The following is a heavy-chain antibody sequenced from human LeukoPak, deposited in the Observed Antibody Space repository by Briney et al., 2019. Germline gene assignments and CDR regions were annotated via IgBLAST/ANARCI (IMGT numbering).Heavy chain of an antibody. D-gene: IGHD3-9*01. Sequence: GGSLRLSCAASGFTFSSYEMNWVRQAPGKGLEWVSYISSSGSTIYYADSVKGRFTISGDNAKNSLYLQMNSLRAEDTAVYYCARGGLRYFDWLLPDFDYWGQGTLVTVSS. CDR1: GFTFSSYE. CDR3: ARGGLRYFDWLLPDFDY. V-gene: IGHV3-48*03. J-gene: IGHJ4*02. CDR2: ISSSGSTI.